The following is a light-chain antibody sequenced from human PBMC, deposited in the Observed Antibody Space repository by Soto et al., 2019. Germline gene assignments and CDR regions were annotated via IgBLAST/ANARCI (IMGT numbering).Light chain of an antibody. Sequence: QSALTQPASVSGSPGQSITISCTGTSSDVGGYNFVSWYQHHPGKAPKLMSYEVSNRPSGVSNRFSGSKSGNTASLTISGLQDEDEADYYCSSYTSSSTVLFGGGTKVTVL. V-gene: IGLV2-14*01. CDR1: SSDVGGYNF. J-gene: IGLJ2*01. CDR2: EVS. CDR3: SSYTSSSTVL.